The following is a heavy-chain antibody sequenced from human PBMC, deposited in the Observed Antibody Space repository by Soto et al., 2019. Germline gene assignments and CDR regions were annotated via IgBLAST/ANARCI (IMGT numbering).Heavy chain of an antibody. D-gene: IGHD3-10*01. J-gene: IGHJ6*02. CDR1: GGFFSGYY. V-gene: IGHV4-34*01. Sequence: QVQLQQWGAGLLKPSETLSLTCAVYGGFFSGYYWSWIRQPPGKGLEWIGEINHSGSTNYNPSLKSRVTISVDTSKNQFSLKLSSVTAADTAVYYCARDRITMVRGVIRSPYGMDVWGQGTTVTVSS. CDR3: ARDRITMVRGVIRSPYGMDV. CDR2: INHSGST.